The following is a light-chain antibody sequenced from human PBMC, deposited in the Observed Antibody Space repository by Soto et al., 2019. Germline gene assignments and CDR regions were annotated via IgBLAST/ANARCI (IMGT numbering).Light chain of an antibody. Sequence: EIVLTQSPGTLSLSPGERATLSCRASQSVSRNYVAWYQHKPGQTPRLLIYGSSSRANGIPDRFRGSGSGTDFTLTVSRLEPEDFAVYFCQQYGSSPLTFGGGTKAEIE. CDR3: QQYGSSPLT. CDR2: GSS. J-gene: IGKJ4*01. CDR1: QSVSRNY. V-gene: IGKV3-20*01.